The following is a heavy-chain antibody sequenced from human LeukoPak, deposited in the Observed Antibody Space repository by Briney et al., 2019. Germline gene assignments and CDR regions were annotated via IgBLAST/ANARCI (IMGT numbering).Heavy chain of an antibody. CDR1: GGSFSGYY. J-gene: IGHJ5*02. CDR3: ARVPKLLNHNWFDP. D-gene: IGHD1-14*01. Sequence: PSETLSLTCAVYGGSFSGYYWSWIRQPPGKGLEWIGEINHSGSTNYNPSLKSRVTISVDTSKNQFSLKLSSVTAADTAVYYCARVPKLLNHNWFDPWGQGTLVTVFS. V-gene: IGHV4-34*01. CDR2: INHSGST.